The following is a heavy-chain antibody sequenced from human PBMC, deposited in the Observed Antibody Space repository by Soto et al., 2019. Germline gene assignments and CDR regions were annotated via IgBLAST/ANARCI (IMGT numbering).Heavy chain of an antibody. CDR2: INPATGAA. D-gene: IGHD3-3*01. V-gene: IGHV1-2*02. Sequence: QLHLVQSGAVVKKPGASVTVSCSASGYPVTAYYMHWVRQAPGRGLEWMGGINPATGAAKYTQTFQGRVTMPRDTSPSTVFMELSGLTSEDTAVFYCARGGGVGVAGSAAFDMWGQGTVVTVSS. CDR1: GYPVTAYY. J-gene: IGHJ3*02. CDR3: ARGGGVGVAGSAAFDM.